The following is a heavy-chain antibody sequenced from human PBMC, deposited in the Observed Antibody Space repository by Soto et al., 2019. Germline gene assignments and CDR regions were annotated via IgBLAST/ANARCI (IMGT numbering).Heavy chain of an antibody. CDR2: ISGSGSNP. CDR1: GFTFSSYA. D-gene: IGHD4-17*01. J-gene: IGHJ4*02. Sequence: EVQVLESGGGLVQPGGSLRLSCAASGFTFSSYAMSWVRQAPGQGLEWVSAISGSGSNPYYADSVKGRFTISRDNSKNTLYLQMNSLRAEDTALNYCAKPASMTIRDGFDHWGQGTLVTVSS. V-gene: IGHV3-23*01. CDR3: AKPASMTIRDGFDH.